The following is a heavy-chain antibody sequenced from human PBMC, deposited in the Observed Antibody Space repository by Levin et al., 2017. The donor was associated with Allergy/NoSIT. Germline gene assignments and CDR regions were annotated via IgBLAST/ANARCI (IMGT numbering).Heavy chain of an antibody. CDR3: ARVVVGTTVVTPAYFDY. D-gene: IGHD4-23*01. CDR1: GDSVSSNTAA. CDR2: TYYRSKWHN. V-gene: IGHV6-1*01. Sequence: SQTLSLTCAISGDSVSSNTAAWNWIRQSPSRGLEWLGKTYYRSKWHNDYALPVKGRISINADTSKNQFSLQLNSVTPDDTAVYYCARVVVGTTVVTPAYFDYWGQGTLVTVSS. J-gene: IGHJ4*02.